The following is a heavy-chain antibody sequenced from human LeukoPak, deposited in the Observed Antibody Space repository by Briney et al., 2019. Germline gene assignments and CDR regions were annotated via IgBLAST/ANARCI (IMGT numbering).Heavy chain of an antibody. V-gene: IGHV3-20*04. CDR1: GFIFDDYG. J-gene: IGHJ3*02. D-gene: IGHD1-1*01. CDR3: AKGTTTPTTGTLEKDAFDI. Sequence: GGSLRLSCAASGFIFDDYGMSWVRQAPGKGLEWVSGINWNGGSTGYADSVKGRFTISRDYSKNTLYLQMNSLRAEDTAVYYCAKGTTTPTTGTLEKDAFDIWGQGTMVTVSS. CDR2: INWNGGST.